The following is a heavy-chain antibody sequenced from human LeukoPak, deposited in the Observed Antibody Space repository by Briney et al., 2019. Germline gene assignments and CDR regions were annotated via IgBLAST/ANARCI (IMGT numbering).Heavy chain of an antibody. CDR1: GYDFINYG. CDR2: RSIYNGNT. J-gene: IGHJ4*02. Sequence: ASVKVSCKASGYDFINYGISWVRQAPGQGLEGMGWRSIYNGNTDYKLQGRVTMTTDTSTSTAYMEVRSLGSDDTAVYYCARTKMYYDFWSGYYDFDYWGQGTLVTVSS. CDR3: ARTKMYYDFWSGYYDFDY. D-gene: IGHD3-3*01. V-gene: IGHV1-18*01.